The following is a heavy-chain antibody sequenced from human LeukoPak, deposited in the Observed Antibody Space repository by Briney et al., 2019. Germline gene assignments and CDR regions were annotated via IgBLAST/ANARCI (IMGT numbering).Heavy chain of an antibody. CDR2: IYTSGST. J-gene: IGHJ6*03. D-gene: IGHD6-6*01. CDR1: GGSISSYY. Sequence: KSSETLSLTCTVSGGSISSYYWSWIRQPAGKGLEWIGCIYTSGSTNYNPSLKSRVTMSVDTSKNQFSLKLSSVTAADTAVYYCARDGGSSSSSYYYYYMDVWGKGTTVTVSS. CDR3: ARDGGSSSSSYYYYYMDV. V-gene: IGHV4-4*07.